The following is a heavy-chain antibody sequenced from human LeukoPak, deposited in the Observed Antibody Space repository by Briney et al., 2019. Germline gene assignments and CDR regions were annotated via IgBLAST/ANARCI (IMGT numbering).Heavy chain of an antibody. Sequence: PGGSLRLSCAASGFTFSSYAMSGVRQAPGKGLEWVSAISGSGGSTYYADSVKGRFTISRDNSKNTLYLQMNSLRAEDTAVYYCAKSYYGSGSYYSFDYWGQGTLVTVSS. CDR2: ISGSGGST. D-gene: IGHD3-10*01. CDR1: GFTFSSYA. J-gene: IGHJ4*02. V-gene: IGHV3-23*01. CDR3: AKSYYGSGSYYSFDY.